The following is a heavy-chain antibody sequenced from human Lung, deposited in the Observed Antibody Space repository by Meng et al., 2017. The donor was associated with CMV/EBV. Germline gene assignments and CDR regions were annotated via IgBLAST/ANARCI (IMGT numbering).Heavy chain of an antibody. Sequence: LXXAVYGGSFSGYYWSWIRQPPGKGLEWIGEINHSGSTNYNPSLKSRVTISVDTSKNQFSLKLSSVTAADTAVYYCARARVVPAYYYGMDVWGQGXTLTVSS. CDR3: ARARVVPAYYYGMDV. CDR2: INHSGST. D-gene: IGHD2-2*01. J-gene: IGHJ6*02. CDR1: GGSFSGYY. V-gene: IGHV4-34*01.